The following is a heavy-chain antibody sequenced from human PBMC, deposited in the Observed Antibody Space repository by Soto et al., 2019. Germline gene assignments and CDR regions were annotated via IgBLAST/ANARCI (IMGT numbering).Heavy chain of an antibody. D-gene: IGHD3-16*01. CDR2: IKEDGSGK. J-gene: IGHJ4*02. CDR1: GFTFSSYW. Sequence: GGSLRLSCTASGFTFSSYWMSWVRQAPGKGLGWVANIKEDGSGKYYVDSVKGRFSISRDNARNSLYLQMNSLRVEETDVYYCVRVGRLGGYWGQGALVTVSS. CDR3: VRVGRLGGY. V-gene: IGHV3-7*03.